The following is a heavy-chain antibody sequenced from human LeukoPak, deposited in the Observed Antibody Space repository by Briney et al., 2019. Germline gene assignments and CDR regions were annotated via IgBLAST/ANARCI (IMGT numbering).Heavy chain of an antibody. J-gene: IGHJ4*02. D-gene: IGHD6-13*01. Sequence: SETLSLTCTVSGCSISSHYWSWIRQPPGKGLEWIGYIYYSGSTNYNPSLKSRVTISVDTSRNQFYLKLSSVTAADTDVYYCAKGDSSSWSFWGQGTLVTVSS. CDR3: AKGDSSSWSF. CDR1: GCSISSHY. CDR2: IYYSGST. V-gene: IGHV4-59*11.